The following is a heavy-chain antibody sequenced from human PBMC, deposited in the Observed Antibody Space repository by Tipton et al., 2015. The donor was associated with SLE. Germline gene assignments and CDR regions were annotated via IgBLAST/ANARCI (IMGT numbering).Heavy chain of an antibody. CDR1: GFTFSNYA. Sequence: RSLRLSCAASGFTFSNYAMHWGRQAPGKGLEWVAVIWSDGSIQKYANSVKGRFILSRDNSKNTLYLQMNSLRAEDTAVYYCAKATSGPGAYTTDYWGQGTLVTVSS. D-gene: IGHD3-16*01. V-gene: IGHV3-33*03. CDR2: IWSDGSIQ. J-gene: IGHJ4*02. CDR3: AKATSGPGAYTTDY.